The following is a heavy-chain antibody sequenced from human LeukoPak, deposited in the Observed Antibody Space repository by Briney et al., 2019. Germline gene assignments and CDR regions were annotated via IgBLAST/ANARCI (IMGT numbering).Heavy chain of an antibody. CDR3: AKDRPYYFDY. J-gene: IGHJ4*02. CDR2: IRYDGSNK. Sequence: PGGSLRLSCAASGITFSSYGMHWVRQAPGKGLEWVAFIRYDGSNKYYADSVKGRFTISRDNSKNTLYLQMNSLRAEDTAVYYCAKDRPYYFDYWGQGTLVTVSS. V-gene: IGHV3-30*02. CDR1: GITFSSYG.